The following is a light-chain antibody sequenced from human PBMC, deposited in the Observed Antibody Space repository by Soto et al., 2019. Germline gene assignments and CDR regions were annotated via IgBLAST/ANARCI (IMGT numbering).Light chain of an antibody. CDR2: EVT. Sequence: QSALTQPASVSGSPGQSITISCSGPSXDVGGYNYVSWYQQHPGKAPKLMIYEVTNRPSGVSNRFSGSKSGNTASLTISGLQAEDEADYYCSSYTSSSIYVFGTGTKSPS. J-gene: IGLJ1*01. CDR3: SSYTSSSIYV. V-gene: IGLV2-14*01. CDR1: SXDVGGYNY.